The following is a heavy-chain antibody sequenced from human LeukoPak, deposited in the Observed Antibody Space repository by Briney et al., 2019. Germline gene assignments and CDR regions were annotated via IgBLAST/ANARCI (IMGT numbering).Heavy chain of an antibody. CDR1: GFTFSTYS. CDR2: ISTSSSTI. J-gene: IGHJ6*03. CDR3: ARDREKQQLPQFFYYYYMDV. V-gene: IGHV3-48*01. Sequence: PGGSLRLSCAASGFTFSTYSINWVLQAPGKGLEWLSYISTSSSTIYYAESVKGRFTISRDNARNSLYLQMNSLRAEDTAVYYCARDREKQQLPQFFYYYYMDVWGKGTTVTVSS. D-gene: IGHD6-13*01.